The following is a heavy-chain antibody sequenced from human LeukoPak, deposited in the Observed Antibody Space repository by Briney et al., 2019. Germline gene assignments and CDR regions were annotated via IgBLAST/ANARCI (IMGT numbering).Heavy chain of an antibody. D-gene: IGHD6-13*01. V-gene: IGHV4-34*01. CDR3: ASRPSIAAAGIGWFDP. Sequence: PSETLSLTCAVYGGSFSGYYWSWIRQPPGKGLEWIGEINHSGSTNYNPSLKSRVTISVDTSKNQFYLRLSSVTAADTAVYYCASRPSIAAAGIGWFDPWGQGTLVTVSS. J-gene: IGHJ5*02. CDR1: GGSFSGYY. CDR2: INHSGST.